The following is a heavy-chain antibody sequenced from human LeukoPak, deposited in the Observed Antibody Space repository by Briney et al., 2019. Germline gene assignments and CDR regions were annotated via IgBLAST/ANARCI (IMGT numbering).Heavy chain of an antibody. D-gene: IGHD5-18*01. J-gene: IGHJ3*02. CDR1: GFTFSSYW. Sequence: PGGSLRLSCAASGFTFSSYWMSWVRQAPGKGLEWVANIKQDGSEKYYVDSVKGRFTISRDNAKNSLYLQMNSLRAEDTAVYYCARERGYSSSAFEIWGQGTMVPVSS. CDR3: ARERGYSSSAFEI. V-gene: IGHV3-7*01. CDR2: IKQDGSEK.